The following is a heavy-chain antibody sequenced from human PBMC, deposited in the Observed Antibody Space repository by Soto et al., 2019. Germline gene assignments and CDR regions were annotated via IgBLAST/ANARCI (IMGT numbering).Heavy chain of an antibody. J-gene: IGHJ3*02. CDR3: AIVGQSIAARRAFDI. Sequence: QVVLQESGPGLVKPSETLSLTCSVSGGSIGGYYWRWIRQSPGKGLEWIGNIYYSGRTLYNFSLKSRVSISLDTSKNQVSLKVTSVIPADTAVYYCAIVGQSIAARRAFDIWGQGTMVTVSS. V-gene: IGHV4-59*01. CDR2: IYYSGRT. D-gene: IGHD6-6*01. CDR1: GGSIGGYY.